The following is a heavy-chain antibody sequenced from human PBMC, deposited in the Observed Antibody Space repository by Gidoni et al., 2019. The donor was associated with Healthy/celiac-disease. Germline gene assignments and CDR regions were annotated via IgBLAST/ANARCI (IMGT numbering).Heavy chain of an antibody. Sequence: QLQLQESGPGLVKPSETLSLTCTVSGGPIRSSSYYWGWIRQPPGKGLEWIGSIYYSGSTYYNPSLKSRVTISVDTSKNQFSLKLSSVTAADTAVYYCAREPNEGVAGTFDYWGQGTLVTVSS. V-gene: IGHV4-39*07. J-gene: IGHJ4*02. CDR1: GGPIRSSSYY. CDR2: IYYSGST. D-gene: IGHD6-19*01. CDR3: AREPNEGVAGTFDY.